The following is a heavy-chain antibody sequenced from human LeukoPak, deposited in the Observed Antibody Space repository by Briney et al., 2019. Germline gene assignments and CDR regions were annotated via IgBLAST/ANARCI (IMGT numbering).Heavy chain of an antibody. J-gene: IGHJ4*02. V-gene: IGHV4-39*07. CDR2: IYYSGST. Sequence: GSLRLSCAASGFTFSSYEMNWIRQPPGKGLEWIGSIYYSGSTYYNPSLKSRVTISVDTSKNQFSLKLSSVTAADTAVYYCARDTYYYDSSGYSQFFYWGQGTLVTVSS. D-gene: IGHD3-22*01. CDR3: ARDTYYYDSSGYSQFFY. CDR1: GFTFSSYE.